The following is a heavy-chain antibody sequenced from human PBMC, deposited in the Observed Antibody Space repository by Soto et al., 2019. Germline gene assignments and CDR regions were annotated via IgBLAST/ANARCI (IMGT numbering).Heavy chain of an antibody. D-gene: IGHD4-17*01. CDR2: ISNSGTTV. Sequence: QVQLVESGGGLVKPGGSLRLSCAASNFIFSDYYLSWIRQAPGKGLEWVSYISNSGTTVYYADSVKGRFTNSRDNAKKSLYLQMNSLRAEDTAVYYCARDTLPTDFGLGWDVWGQGTTVTVSS. J-gene: IGHJ6*02. CDR3: ARDTLPTDFGLGWDV. CDR1: NFIFSDYY. V-gene: IGHV3-11*01.